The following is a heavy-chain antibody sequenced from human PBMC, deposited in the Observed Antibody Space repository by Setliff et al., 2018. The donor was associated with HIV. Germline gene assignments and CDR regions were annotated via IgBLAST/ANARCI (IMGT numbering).Heavy chain of an antibody. J-gene: IGHJ6*03. D-gene: IGHD6-13*01. V-gene: IGHV4-34*01. CDR2: INHRGST. CDR3: ARQGGFSSSSYPRNYIDV. Sequence: SSETLSLTCAVYGGSFSGYYWSWIRQPPGKGLEWIGEINHRGSTDYMPSLKGRVTISVDTSKNQFSLKLNSVTAADTAVYYCARQGGFSSSSYPRNYIDVWGKGTTVTVSS. CDR1: GGSFSGYY.